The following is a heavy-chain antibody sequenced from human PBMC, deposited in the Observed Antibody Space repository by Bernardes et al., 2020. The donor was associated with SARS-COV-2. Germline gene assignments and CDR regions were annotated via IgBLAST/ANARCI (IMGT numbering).Heavy chain of an antibody. Sequence: SETLSLTCAVSGSSISSDFYWGWIRQPPGKGLEWIGSIYHSGSTYYNPSLYSRVTMSADTSNNQFSLRLSSVTAADTAVYHCARDKRRFGHSLDDAFDIWGQGTMVTVSS. CDR3: ARDKRRFGHSLDDAFDI. CDR2: IYHSGST. V-gene: IGHV4-38-2*02. CDR1: GSSISSDFY. D-gene: IGHD3-10*01. J-gene: IGHJ3*02.